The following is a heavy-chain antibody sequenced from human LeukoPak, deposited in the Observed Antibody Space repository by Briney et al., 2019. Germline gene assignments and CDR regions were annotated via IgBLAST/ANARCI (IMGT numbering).Heavy chain of an antibody. CDR2: ININGRIT. J-gene: IGHJ6*02. Sequence: GGSLRLSCAASGFAFSSYSMNWVRQAPGKGLEWLGYININGRITYYADSVKGRFTISRDNARNSLYLQMNSLRAEDTAVYYCARSRSVSNYKGMDVWGQGTTVTVSS. D-gene: IGHD5/OR15-5a*01. CDR1: GFAFSSYS. V-gene: IGHV3-21*05. CDR3: ARSRSVSNYKGMDV.